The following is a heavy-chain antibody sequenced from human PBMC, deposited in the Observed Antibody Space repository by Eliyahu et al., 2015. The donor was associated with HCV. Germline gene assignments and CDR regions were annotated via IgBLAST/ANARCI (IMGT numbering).Heavy chain of an antibody. D-gene: IGHD2-15*01. CDR1: GYSFPNYW. CDR3: ARRGGVDYYYGLDV. V-gene: IGHV5-51*01. CDR2: IYPRDSET. Sequence: EVQLVQSGAEVKKPGESLKISCKGSGYSFPNYWIAWVRQMPGKGLEWMGMIYPRDSETKYSPSFQGQVTISADKSISTAYLQWRSLKASDTAIYYCARRGGVDYYYGLDVWGQGTTVSVS. J-gene: IGHJ6*02.